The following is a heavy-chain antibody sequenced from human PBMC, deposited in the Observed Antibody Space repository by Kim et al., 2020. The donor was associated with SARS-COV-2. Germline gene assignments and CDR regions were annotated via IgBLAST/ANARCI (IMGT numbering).Heavy chain of an antibody. CDR2: KK. V-gene: IGHV3-33*01. Sequence: KKYYADSGKGRFTISRDNSKNMLFLQMTSLRAEDTALYYCTRFFGTQLDPWGQGTLVTVSS. J-gene: IGHJ5*02. D-gene: IGHD3-10*01. CDR3: TRFFGTQLDP.